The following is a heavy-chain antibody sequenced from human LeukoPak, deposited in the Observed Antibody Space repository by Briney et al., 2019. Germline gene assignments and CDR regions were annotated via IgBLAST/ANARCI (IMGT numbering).Heavy chain of an antibody. V-gene: IGHV1-46*01. CDR2: ISPSGGST. J-gene: IGHJ4*02. CDR1: GYTFTSNY. CDR3: ARSSLKLRYFDWFSRGPFDY. Sequence: ASVKVSCKAFGYTFTSNYMHWVRQAPGQGPEWMGVISPSGGSTTYAQKFQGRVTLTRDMSTSTDYLELSSLRSEDTAVYYCARSSLKLRYFDWFSRGPFDYWGQGTLVTVSS. D-gene: IGHD3-9*01.